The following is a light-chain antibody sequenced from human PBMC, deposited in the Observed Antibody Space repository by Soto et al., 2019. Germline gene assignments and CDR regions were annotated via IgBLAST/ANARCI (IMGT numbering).Light chain of an antibody. CDR1: QSVSSSY. J-gene: IGKJ1*01. CDR3: QQYVSSQT. CDR2: GAS. Sequence: EIVLTQSPGTLSLSPGERDTLSCRASQSVSSSYLAWYQQKPGQAPRLLIYGASSRATGIPDRFSGSGCGTDFTLTISRLDLEAFAVYYCQQYVSSQTFGQGTKVEIK. V-gene: IGKV3-20*01.